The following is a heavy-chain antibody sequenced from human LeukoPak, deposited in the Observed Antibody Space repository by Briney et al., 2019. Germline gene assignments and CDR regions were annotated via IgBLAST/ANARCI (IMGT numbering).Heavy chain of an antibody. D-gene: IGHD3-22*01. CDR1: GGSFSSYA. J-gene: IGHJ4*02. V-gene: IGHV1-69*13. Sequence: GASVKVSCKASGGSFSSYAISWVRQAPGQGLEWMGGITPMFGTANYAQKFQGRVTITADESTSTAYMELSSLRSEDTAVYYCVRDGSYYDSYGYYYLYWGQGTLVTVSS. CDR3: VRDGSYYDSYGYYYLY. CDR2: ITPMFGTA.